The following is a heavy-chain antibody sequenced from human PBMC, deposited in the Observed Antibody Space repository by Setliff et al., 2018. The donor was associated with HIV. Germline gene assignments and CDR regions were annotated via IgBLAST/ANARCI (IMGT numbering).Heavy chain of an antibody. D-gene: IGHD6-19*01. V-gene: IGHV1-18*01. CDR1: GYTFTSYG. CDR2: ISAYNGNT. J-gene: IGHJ4*02. Sequence: ASVKVSCKASGYTFTSYGISWVRQAPGQGLEWMGWISAYNGNTNYAQKLQGRVTMTTDTSTSTAYMELRSLRSDDTAVYYCASRSGYSSGWYVDYFDYWGQGTLVTVSS. CDR3: ASRSGYSSGWYVDYFDY.